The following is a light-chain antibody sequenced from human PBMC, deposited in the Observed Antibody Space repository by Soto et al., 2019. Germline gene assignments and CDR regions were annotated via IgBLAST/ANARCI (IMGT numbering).Light chain of an antibody. CDR3: SSYAASNNFYFV. J-gene: IGLJ3*02. CDR1: SSDAGGYNY. Sequence: QSALTQPPSASGSPGQSVTISCTGTSSDAGGYNYVSWYQQYPGRAPKLMIYEVTKRPSGVSVRFSGSKSGNTASLTVSGLQAEDEADYYCSSYAASNNFYFVFGGGTKLTVL. CDR2: EVT. V-gene: IGLV2-8*01.